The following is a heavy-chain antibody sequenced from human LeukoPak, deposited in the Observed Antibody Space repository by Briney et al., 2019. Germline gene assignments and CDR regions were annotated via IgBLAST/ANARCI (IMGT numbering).Heavy chain of an antibody. J-gene: IGHJ4*02. V-gene: IGHV3-30-3*01. D-gene: IGHD2-21*02. CDR3: ARFVGVTSTDS. Sequence: PGGSLRLSCAASGFTFSSYAMHWVRQAPGKGLEWVAVISYDGSNKYYADSVKGRFTISRDNAKNSLYLQMNSLRAEDTAVYYCARFVGVTSTDSWGQGTLVTVSS. CDR2: ISYDGSNK. CDR1: GFTFSSYA.